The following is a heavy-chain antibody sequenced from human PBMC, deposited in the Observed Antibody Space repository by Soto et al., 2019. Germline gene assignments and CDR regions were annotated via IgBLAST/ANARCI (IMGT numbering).Heavy chain of an antibody. J-gene: IGHJ4*02. Sequence: QITLMESGPTLVKPTQTLTLTCTFSGFSLSTSGVGVGWIRQPPGKALECLAVIFWDDDKRYSPSLQSRLTITKDTSRNQVVLTMANMDPVDTATYYCAHRGRRCSGTNCYHYFDSWGQGTLVTVSS. D-gene: IGHD2-2*01. V-gene: IGHV2-5*02. CDR2: IFWDDDK. CDR3: AHRGRRCSGTNCYHYFDS. CDR1: GFSLSTSGVG.